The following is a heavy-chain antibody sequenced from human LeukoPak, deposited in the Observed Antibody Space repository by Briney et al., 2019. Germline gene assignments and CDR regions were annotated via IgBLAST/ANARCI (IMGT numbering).Heavy chain of an antibody. D-gene: IGHD5-12*01. CDR2: IRSKANSYAT. Sequence: GGSLRLSCAASVFTFSGSAMHWVRQASGRGLEWVGRIRSKANSYATAYAASVKGRFTISRDDSKNTAYLQMNSLKTEDTAVYYCTSPLDIVATIGYWGQGTLVTVSS. CDR1: VFTFSGSA. J-gene: IGHJ4*02. CDR3: TSPLDIVATIGY. V-gene: IGHV3-73*01.